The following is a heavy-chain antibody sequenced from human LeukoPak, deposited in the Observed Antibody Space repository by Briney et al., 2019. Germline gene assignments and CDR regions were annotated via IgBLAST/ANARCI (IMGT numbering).Heavy chain of an antibody. Sequence: GGSLRLSCTASGFTFKNYRMTWVRQAQGKGLEWVASMKDDGNEIQYVDSVKGRFAISRDNAKNSLYLQMNNLRAEDTAVYYCARNRATNDYWGQGTLVTVSS. J-gene: IGHJ4*02. D-gene: IGHD1-26*01. CDR1: GFTFKNYR. V-gene: IGHV3-7*01. CDR3: ARNRATNDY. CDR2: MKDDGNEI.